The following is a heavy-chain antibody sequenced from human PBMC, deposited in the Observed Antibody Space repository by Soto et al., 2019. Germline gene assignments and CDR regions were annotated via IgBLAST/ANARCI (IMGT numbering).Heavy chain of an antibody. CDR3: ARGLYGDPRNDAFDI. J-gene: IGHJ3*02. V-gene: IGHV3-7*01. CDR2: IQQDGSEK. Sequence: GGSLRLSCAASGFTFSSYWMSWVRQAPGKGLEWVANIQQDGSEKYYVDSVKGRFTISRDNAKNSLYLQMNSLRAEDTAVYYCARGLYGDPRNDAFDIWGQGTMVTVS. CDR1: GFTFSSYW. D-gene: IGHD4-17*01.